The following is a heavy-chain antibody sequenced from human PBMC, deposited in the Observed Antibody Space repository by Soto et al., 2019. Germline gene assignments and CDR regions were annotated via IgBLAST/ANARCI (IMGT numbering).Heavy chain of an antibody. D-gene: IGHD3-3*01. CDR3: AGPPMEGPYYFDY. J-gene: IGHJ4*02. CDR2: INHSGST. V-gene: IGHV4-34*01. CDR1: GGSFSGYY. Sequence: SETLSLTCAVYGGSFSGYYWSWIRQPPGKGLEWIGEINHSGSTNYNPSLKSRVTISVDTSKNQFSLKLSSVTAADTAVYYCAGPPMEGPYYFDYWGQGTLVTVSS.